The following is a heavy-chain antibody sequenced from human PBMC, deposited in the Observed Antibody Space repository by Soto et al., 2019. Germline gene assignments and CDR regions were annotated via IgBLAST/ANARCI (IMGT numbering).Heavy chain of an antibody. V-gene: IGHV1-18*01. J-gene: IGHJ5*02. D-gene: IGHD3-10*01. CDR3: ARDVVFSLDHCGVRDASCFGIWFDP. CDR2: ISAYNGNT. Sequence: ASVKVSCKASGYTFTSYGISWVRQAPGQGLEWMGWISAYNGNTNYAQKLQGRVTMTTDTSTSTAHMELRSLRSDDTAVYYCARDVVFSLDHCGVRDASCFGIWFDPWGQGTLVTVSS. CDR1: GYTFTSYG.